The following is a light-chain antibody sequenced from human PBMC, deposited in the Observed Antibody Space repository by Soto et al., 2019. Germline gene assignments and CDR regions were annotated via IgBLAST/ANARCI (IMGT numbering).Light chain of an antibody. J-gene: IGKJ2*01. CDR2: LGS. V-gene: IGKV2-28*01. Sequence: DLAMTQSPISLPVTPGEPASISCRSSQSLLHSNGYNYLDWYLQKPGQSPQLLIYLGSNRASGVPDRFSGSGSGTDFTLKISRVEAEDVGVYHCMQALQTPYTFGQGTKLEIK. CDR3: MQALQTPYT. CDR1: QSLLHSNGYNY.